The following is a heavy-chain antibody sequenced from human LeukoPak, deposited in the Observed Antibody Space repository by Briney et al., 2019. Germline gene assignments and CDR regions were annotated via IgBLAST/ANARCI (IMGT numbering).Heavy chain of an antibody. D-gene: IGHD3-10*01. CDR2: INYSGST. J-gene: IGHJ4*02. CDR1: GGSISSYY. V-gene: IGHV4-59*01. Sequence: SETLSLTCTVSGGSISSYYWSWIRQPPGKGLEWIGYINYSGSTTYDPCLKSRVTISVGTSRNQFSLKLSSVTAADTAVYCCAGYGSATAISRWGQGTLVTVSS. CDR3: AGYGSATAISR.